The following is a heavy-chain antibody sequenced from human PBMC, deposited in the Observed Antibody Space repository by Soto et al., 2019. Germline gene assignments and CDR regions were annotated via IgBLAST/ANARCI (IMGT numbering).Heavy chain of an antibody. CDR3: AKDARLLDFLFNSAADH. CDR1: GFIFNTYA. Sequence: EVQLLESGGGLVHPGESLRLSCSASGFIFNTYAMNWVRQAPGKGLEWVSAIDGSGNNAYYADSVRGRFIISRDNSKSTLSLQMNSLRAEDTAVYYCAKDARLLDFLFNSAADHWGQGTLVAVSS. D-gene: IGHD3-3*01. CDR2: IDGSGNNA. V-gene: IGHV3-23*01. J-gene: IGHJ4*02.